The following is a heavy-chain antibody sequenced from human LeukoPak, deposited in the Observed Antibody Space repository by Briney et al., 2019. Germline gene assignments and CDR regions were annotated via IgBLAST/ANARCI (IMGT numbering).Heavy chain of an antibody. Sequence: ASVKVSCKASGYSFTDHYMHWVRQAPGQGLEWMGWINPNSGATDYAQNFQGRVTLTRDTSISTAYMELSRLRSDDTAVYYCASGYRFGNWGQGTLVTVSS. D-gene: IGHD5-18*01. CDR1: GYSFTDHY. J-gene: IGHJ4*02. CDR2: INPNSGAT. V-gene: IGHV1-2*02. CDR3: ASGYRFGN.